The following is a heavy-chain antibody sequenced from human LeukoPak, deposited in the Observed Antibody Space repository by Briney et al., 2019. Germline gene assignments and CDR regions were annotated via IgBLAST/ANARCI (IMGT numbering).Heavy chain of an antibody. D-gene: IGHD2-15*01. CDR1: GFTFSSYG. CDR3: AKSRKVVPYSFAY. J-gene: IGHJ4*02. CDR2: IRYDGSNK. V-gene: IGHV3-30*02. Sequence: GGSLRLSCAASGFTFSSYGMHWVRQAPGKGLEWVAFIRYDGSNKYYADSVKGRFTISRDNSKNTLYLQMNSLIADDTAVYYWAKSRKVVPYSFAYGGQGPLVPVPP.